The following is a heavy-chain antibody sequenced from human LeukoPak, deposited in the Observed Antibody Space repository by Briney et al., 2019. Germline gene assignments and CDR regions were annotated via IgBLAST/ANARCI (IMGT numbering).Heavy chain of an antibody. J-gene: IGHJ4*02. V-gene: IGHV3-30-3*01. CDR1: GFTFSSYA. D-gene: IGHD6-13*01. CDR3: ARDGYSSSWYYFDY. Sequence: GGSLRLSCAASGFTFSSYAMHWVRQAPGKGLEWVAVISYDGSNKYYADSVKGRFTISRGNSKNTLYLQMNSLRAEDMAVYYCARDGYSSSWYYFDYWGQGTLVTVSS. CDR2: ISYDGSNK.